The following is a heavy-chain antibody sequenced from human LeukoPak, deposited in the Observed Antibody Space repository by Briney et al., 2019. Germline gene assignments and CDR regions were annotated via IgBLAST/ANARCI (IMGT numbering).Heavy chain of an antibody. CDR2: IYYSGST. V-gene: IGHV4-39*01. D-gene: IGHD6-13*01. J-gene: IGHJ5*02. CDR3: ARHRPFGIAAAGSGWFDP. Sequence: PSETLSLTCTVSGGSISSSSYYWGWIRQPPGKGLEWIGRIYYSGSTYYNPSLKSRVTISVDTSKNPFSLKLSSVTAADTAVYYCARHRPFGIAAAGSGWFDPWGQGTLVTVSS. CDR1: GGSISSSSYY.